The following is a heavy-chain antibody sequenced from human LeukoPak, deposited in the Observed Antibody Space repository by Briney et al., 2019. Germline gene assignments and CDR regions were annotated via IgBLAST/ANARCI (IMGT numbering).Heavy chain of an antibody. D-gene: IGHD2-2*01. Sequence: GGSLRLSCAASGFTFSSYSMNWVRQAPGKGLEWVSSISSSSSYIYYADSVKGRFTISRDNAKNSLYLQMNSLRAEDTAVYYCAKYCSSTSCYPHDAFDIWGQGTMVTVSS. V-gene: IGHV3-21*04. CDR1: GFTFSSYS. CDR2: ISSSSSYI. J-gene: IGHJ3*02. CDR3: AKYCSSTSCYPHDAFDI.